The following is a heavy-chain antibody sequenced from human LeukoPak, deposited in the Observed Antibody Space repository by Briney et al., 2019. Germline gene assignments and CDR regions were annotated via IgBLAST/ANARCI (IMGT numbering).Heavy chain of an antibody. CDR3: AKSRGIAAAGGHDAFDI. CDR1: GSTFSSYV. CDR2: ISYDGSNE. D-gene: IGHD6-13*01. Sequence: GGSLRPSCAASGSTFSSYVMHWVRQAPGKGLEWVAIISYDGSNEYYADSVKGRFTISRDNSKNTLYLQMNSLRAEDTAVYYCAKSRGIAAAGGHDAFDIWGQGTMVTVSS. J-gene: IGHJ3*02. V-gene: IGHV3-30*18.